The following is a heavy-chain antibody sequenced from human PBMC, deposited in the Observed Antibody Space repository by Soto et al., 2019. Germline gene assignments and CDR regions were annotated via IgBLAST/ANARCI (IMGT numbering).Heavy chain of an antibody. D-gene: IGHD6-6*01. CDR1: GGTFSSYA. CDR3: ASHGLRAARRDYYYSGMDV. CDR2: IIPIFGTA. J-gene: IGHJ6*02. V-gene: IGHV1-69*12. Sequence: QVQLVQSGAEVKKPGSSVKVSCKASGGTFSSYAISWVRQAPGQGLEWMGGIIPIFGTANYAQKFQGRVTLTADESTSTAYMELSSLRSEDTAVYYCASHGLRAARRDYYYSGMDVWGQGTTVTVSS.